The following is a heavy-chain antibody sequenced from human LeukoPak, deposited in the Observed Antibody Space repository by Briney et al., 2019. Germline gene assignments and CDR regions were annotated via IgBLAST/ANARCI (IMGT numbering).Heavy chain of an antibody. V-gene: IGHV3-66*01. D-gene: IGHD3-10*01. J-gene: IGHJ5*02. CDR1: GFTVSSNY. Sequence: PGGSLRLSCAASGFTVSSNYMSWVRQAPGKGLEWVSVIYSGGSTYYADSVKGRFTISRDNSKNTLYLQMNSLRAEDTAVYYCARDHYYGSGSYFGYWFDPWGQGTLVTVSS. CDR2: IYSGGST. CDR3: ARDHYYGSGSYFGYWFDP.